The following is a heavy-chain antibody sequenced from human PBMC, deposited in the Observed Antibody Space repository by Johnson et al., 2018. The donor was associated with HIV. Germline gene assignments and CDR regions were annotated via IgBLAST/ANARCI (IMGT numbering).Heavy chain of an antibody. CDR2: IYSGGST. J-gene: IGHJ3*02. CDR1: GFTVSSNY. Sequence: VQLVESGGGLVQPGGSLRLSCAASGFTVSSNYMSWVRQAPGKGLEWVSVIYSGGSTYYADSVKGRFTISRDNSKNTLYLQMNSLRADDTAVYYCARGPTRSAFDIWGQGTMVTVSS. D-gene: IGHD2-15*01. CDR3: ARGPTRSAFDI. V-gene: IGHV3-66*01.